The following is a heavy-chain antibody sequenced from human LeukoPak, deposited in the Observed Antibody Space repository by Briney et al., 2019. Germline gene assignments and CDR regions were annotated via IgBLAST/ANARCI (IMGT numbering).Heavy chain of an antibody. CDR2: INPNTGGT. CDR1: GYTFTRYY. V-gene: IGHV1-2*02. Sequence: GASVKVSCKASGYTFTRYYMHWVRQAPGQGLEWMGWINPNTGGTNDAQKLQGRVTITRDQSIRTRYMELRRLRSDDTSAYCCAAPDYFDYWGQGTLVTVSS. CDR3: AAPDYFDY. J-gene: IGHJ4*02.